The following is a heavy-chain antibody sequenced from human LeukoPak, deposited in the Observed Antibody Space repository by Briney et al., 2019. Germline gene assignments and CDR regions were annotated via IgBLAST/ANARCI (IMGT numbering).Heavy chain of an antibody. V-gene: IGHV3-74*01. J-gene: IGHJ5*02. CDR2: INSDGSTT. Sequence: AGGSLRLSCAASGFTFSSYWMHWVRQAPGKGLVWVSRINSDGSTTSYADSVKGRFTISRDNAKNTLYLQMNSLRAEDSAVYFCARARTLPASGGFDPWGQGTLVTVSS. CDR3: ARARTLPASGGFDP. D-gene: IGHD6-13*01. CDR1: GFTFSSYW.